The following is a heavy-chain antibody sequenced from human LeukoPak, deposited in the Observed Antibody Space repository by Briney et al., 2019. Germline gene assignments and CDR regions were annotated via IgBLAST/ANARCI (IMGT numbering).Heavy chain of an antibody. CDR1: GGSISSSSYY. D-gene: IGHD3-16*02. CDR3: ARVKMGDYVWGSYRGHYMDV. J-gene: IGHJ6*03. Sequence: SETLSLTCTVSGGSISSSSYYWGWIRQPPGKGLEWIGSIYYSGSTYYNPSLKSRVTISVDTSKNQFSLKLSSVTAADTAVYYCARVKMGDYVWGSYRGHYMDVWGKGTTVTVSS. V-gene: IGHV4-39*07. CDR2: IYYSGST.